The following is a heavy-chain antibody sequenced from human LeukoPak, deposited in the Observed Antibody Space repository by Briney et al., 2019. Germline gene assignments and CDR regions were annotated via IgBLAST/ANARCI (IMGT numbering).Heavy chain of an antibody. CDR2: IRYDGSNK. CDR1: GFTFSSYG. J-gene: IGHJ4*02. Sequence: PGGSLRLSCAASGFTFSSYGMHWVRQAPGKGLEWVAFIRYDGSNKYYADSVKGRFTISRDNSKNTLYLQMNSLRAEDTAVYYCAKDRGDTAMVIISLDYWGQGTLVTVSS. D-gene: IGHD5-18*01. CDR3: AKDRGDTAMVIISLDY. V-gene: IGHV3-30*02.